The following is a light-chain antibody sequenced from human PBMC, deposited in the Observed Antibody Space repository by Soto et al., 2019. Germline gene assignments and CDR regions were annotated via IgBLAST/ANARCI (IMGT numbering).Light chain of an antibody. CDR2: GAA. CDR3: QQYHNWPA. Sequence: ETVMTQSPATLSVSPGERATLSCRASQSVFSSLAWYQHKPGQAPRLLIYGAATRATGIPARFSGSGSGTEFTLTISSLQSDDIAGYYCQQYHNWPAFGQGTKVEIK. V-gene: IGKV3-15*01. J-gene: IGKJ1*01. CDR1: QSVFSS.